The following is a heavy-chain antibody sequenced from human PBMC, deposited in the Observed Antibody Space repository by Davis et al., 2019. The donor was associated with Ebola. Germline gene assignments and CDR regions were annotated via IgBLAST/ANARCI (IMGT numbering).Heavy chain of an antibody. J-gene: IGHJ6*02. D-gene: IGHD3-22*01. Sequence: GESLKISCAASGFAFSSYAMSWVRQAPGKGLERVSIISGSGGTTDYSDSAKGRFTISRDNFKNTLYLQMNSLRAEDTAVYYCAKGTGSYYDSSGYYNYYYYGMDVWGQGTTVTVSS. CDR1: GFAFSSYA. CDR3: AKGTGSYYDSSGYYNYYYYGMDV. V-gene: IGHV3-23*01. CDR2: ISGSGGTT.